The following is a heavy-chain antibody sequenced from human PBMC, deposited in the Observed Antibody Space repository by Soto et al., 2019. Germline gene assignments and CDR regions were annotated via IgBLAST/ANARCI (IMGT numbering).Heavy chain of an antibody. CDR1: CFSFRKYK. V-gene: IGHV3-48*02. J-gene: IGHJ4*02. Sequence: GGCLRISFVAPCFSFRKYKMNCLRPAPGEGVGGGFSTFDSSGTVHYADSVRGRFTISRDNAESSLYLQMNSLRDEDTAVYFCARDFGHGYYLDYWGRGTLVTVSS. D-gene: IGHD3-3*01. CDR2: TFDSSGTV. CDR3: ARDFGHGYYLDY.